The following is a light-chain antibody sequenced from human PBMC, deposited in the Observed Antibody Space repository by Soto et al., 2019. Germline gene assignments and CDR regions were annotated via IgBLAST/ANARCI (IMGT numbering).Light chain of an antibody. CDR1: QSLSSSY. CDR2: GAS. CDR3: QQFGSSPL. Sequence: EIVLTQSPGTLSLSPGERATLSCRARQSLSSSYLAWYQQKPGQAPRLLIYGASSRATGIPDRFSGSGSGTDFTLTISRLEPEDFAGYYCQQFGSSPLFGPGTKVDIK. J-gene: IGKJ3*01. V-gene: IGKV3-20*01.